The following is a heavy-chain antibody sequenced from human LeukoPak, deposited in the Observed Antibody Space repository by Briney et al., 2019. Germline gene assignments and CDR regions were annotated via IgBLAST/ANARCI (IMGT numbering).Heavy chain of an antibody. Sequence: KASETLSLTCTVSGGSISSYYWSWIRQPPGKGLEWIGYIYYSGSTNYNPSLKSRVTISVDTSKNQFSLKLSSVTAADTAVYYCARAYTTAPDWDIWGQGTMVTVSS. CDR3: ARAYTTAPDWDI. CDR1: GGSISSYY. V-gene: IGHV4-59*01. D-gene: IGHD4-17*01. J-gene: IGHJ3*02. CDR2: IYYSGST.